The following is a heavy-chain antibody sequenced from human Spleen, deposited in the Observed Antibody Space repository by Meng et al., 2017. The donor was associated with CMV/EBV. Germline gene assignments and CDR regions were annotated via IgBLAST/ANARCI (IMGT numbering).Heavy chain of an antibody. CDR3: AGLGGPFDYFDS. CDR2: IYPNSGGT. J-gene: IGHJ4*02. CDR1: GYTCTDYY. Sequence: RGSGYTCTDYYIDWVRQAPGQGLEWVGWIYPNSGGTNYAQNFQGRVNMTRDTSRSTAYMELTRLRSDDTAVYFCAGLGGPFDYFDSWGQGTLVTVSS. D-gene: IGHD3-16*01. V-gene: IGHV1-2*02.